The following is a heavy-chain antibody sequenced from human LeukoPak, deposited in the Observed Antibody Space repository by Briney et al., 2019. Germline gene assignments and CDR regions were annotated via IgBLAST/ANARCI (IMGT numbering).Heavy chain of an antibody. Sequence: GGSLRLSCAASGFTFSSYGMHWVRQAPGKGLEWVAVISYDGSNKYYADSVKGRFTIPRDNSKNTLYLQMSSLRAEDTAVYYCAKDGVAILRRDHAYPDYWGQGTLVTVSS. D-gene: IGHD3-3*01. V-gene: IGHV3-30*18. CDR2: ISYDGSNK. CDR3: AKDGVAILRRDHAYPDY. CDR1: GFTFSSYG. J-gene: IGHJ4*02.